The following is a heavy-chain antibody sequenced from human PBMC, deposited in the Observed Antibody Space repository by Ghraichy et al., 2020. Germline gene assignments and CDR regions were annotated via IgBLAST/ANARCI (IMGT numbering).Heavy chain of an antibody. Sequence: VKVSCKASGYTFTSYDINWVRQATGQGLEWMGWMNPNSGNTGYAQKFQGRVTMTRNTSISTAYMELSSLRSEDTAVYYCASSPYGSENYYYYGMDVWGQGTTVTVSS. CDR2: MNPNSGNT. D-gene: IGHD3-10*01. CDR3: ASSPYGSENYYYYGMDV. V-gene: IGHV1-8*01. J-gene: IGHJ6*02. CDR1: GYTFTSYD.